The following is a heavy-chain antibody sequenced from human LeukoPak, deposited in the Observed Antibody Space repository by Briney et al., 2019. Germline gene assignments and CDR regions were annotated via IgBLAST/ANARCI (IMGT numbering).Heavy chain of an antibody. J-gene: IGHJ4*02. D-gene: IGHD7-27*01. CDR1: GGSINGYY. Sequence: SQTLSLTCTVSGGSINGYYWSWIRQPPGKGLEWIGYIYDSGNTNYNPSLKSRVTISLDTSKNQFSLKLSSVTAADTAVYYCARDQVGNYFDYWGQGTLLTVSS. CDR2: IYDSGNT. CDR3: ARDQVGNYFDY. V-gene: IGHV4-59*01.